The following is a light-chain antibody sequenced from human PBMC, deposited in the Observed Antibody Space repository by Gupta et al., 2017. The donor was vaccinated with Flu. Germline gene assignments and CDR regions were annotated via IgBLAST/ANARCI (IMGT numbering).Light chain of an antibody. V-gene: IGKV2-28*01. CDR2: WAS. Sequence: VLCPSPLSLPASPGEPASISCRSSRSLVHSRRENCLDWYLQKPGQAPQLLIYWASKRAPGVPDRFNGSGSGTDFTLNIGRVEAEDFGVYYCLQTVRGPHSFGQGTKLEIK. J-gene: IGKJ2*03. CDR3: LQTVRGPHS. CDR1: RSLVHSRRENC.